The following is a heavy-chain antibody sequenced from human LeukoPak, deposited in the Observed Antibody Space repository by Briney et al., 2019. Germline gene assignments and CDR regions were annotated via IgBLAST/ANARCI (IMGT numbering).Heavy chain of an antibody. J-gene: IGHJ6*02. V-gene: IGHV4-34*01. CDR3: ARGYSNYYYYYYGMDV. CDR2: INHSGST. CDR1: GGSFSGYY. Sequence: SETLSLTCAVYGGSFSGYYWSWIRQPPGKGLEWIGEINHSGSTNCNPSLKSRVTISVDTSKNQFSLKLSTVTAADTAVYYCARGYSNYYYYYYGMDVWGQGTTVTVSS. D-gene: IGHD4-11*01.